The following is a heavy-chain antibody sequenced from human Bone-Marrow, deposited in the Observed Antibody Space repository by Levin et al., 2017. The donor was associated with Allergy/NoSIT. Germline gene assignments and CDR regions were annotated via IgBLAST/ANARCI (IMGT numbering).Heavy chain of an antibody. CDR1: GFTFSSYA. V-gene: IGHV3-30-3*01. CDR3: ANTMVRGVTEYYFDY. Sequence: GGSLRLSCAASGFTFSSYAMHWVRQAPGKGLEWVAVISYDGSNKYYADSVKGRFTISRDNSKNTLYLQMNSLRAEDTAVYYCANTMVRGVTEYYFDYWGQGTLVTVSS. J-gene: IGHJ4*02. D-gene: IGHD3-10*01. CDR2: ISYDGSNK.